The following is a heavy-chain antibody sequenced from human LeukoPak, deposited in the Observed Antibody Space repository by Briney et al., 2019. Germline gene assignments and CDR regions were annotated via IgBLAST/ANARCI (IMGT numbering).Heavy chain of an antibody. J-gene: IGHJ6*03. D-gene: IGHD1-1*01. CDR3: ANYLRNVHYSMDV. CDR2: IYTSGST. CDR1: GGSFDSKY. Sequence: SENLSLTCSVSGGSFDSKYWSWIRQPPGKGLEWIGYIYTSGSTNFNPSLRSRVAMSIDTSKNQFSLKVYSVTAANTAVYYCANYLRNVHYSMDVWGKGTTVIVSS. V-gene: IGHV4-4*09.